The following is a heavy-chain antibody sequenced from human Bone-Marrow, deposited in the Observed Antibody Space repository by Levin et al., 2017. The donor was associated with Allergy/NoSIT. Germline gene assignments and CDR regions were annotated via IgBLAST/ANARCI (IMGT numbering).Heavy chain of an antibody. CDR1: GITFSSYA. CDR3: ARDDSGSGSYYWMVY. V-gene: IGHV3-23*01. J-gene: IGHJ4*02. Sequence: GESLKISCAASGITFSSYAMTWVRQAPGKGLEWVSGISYNGDNTYYADSVKGRFTISRDNSKNTLYLQMNSLRDEDTAVYYCARDDSGSGSYYWMVYWGQGTLVTVSS. CDR2: ISYNGDNT. D-gene: IGHD3-10*01.